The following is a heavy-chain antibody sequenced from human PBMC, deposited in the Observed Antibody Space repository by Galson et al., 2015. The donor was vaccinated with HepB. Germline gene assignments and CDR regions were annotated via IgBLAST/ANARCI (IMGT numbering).Heavy chain of an antibody. Sequence: ETLSLTCTVSGGSISSYYWSWIRQPPGKGLEWIGYIYYSGSTNYNPSLKSRVTISVDTSKNQFSLKLSSVTAADTAVYYCARVVFVGSYPYYFDYWGQGTLVTVSS. V-gene: IGHV4-59*01. CDR1: GGSISSYY. J-gene: IGHJ4*02. CDR3: ARVVFVGSYPYYFDY. D-gene: IGHD1-26*01. CDR2: IYYSGST.